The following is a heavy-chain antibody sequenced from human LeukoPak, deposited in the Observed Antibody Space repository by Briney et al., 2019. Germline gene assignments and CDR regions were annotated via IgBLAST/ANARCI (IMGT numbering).Heavy chain of an antibody. D-gene: IGHD6-13*01. V-gene: IGHV3-48*03. CDR2: ISSSGSTI. Sequence: GGSLRLSCAASGFTFSSYEMNWVRQAPGKGLEWVSYISSSGSTIYYADSVKGRFTISRDNAKNSLYLRMNSLRAEDTAVYYCARDHDSSSWDYFDYWGQGTLVTVSS. J-gene: IGHJ4*02. CDR1: GFTFSSYE. CDR3: ARDHDSSSWDYFDY.